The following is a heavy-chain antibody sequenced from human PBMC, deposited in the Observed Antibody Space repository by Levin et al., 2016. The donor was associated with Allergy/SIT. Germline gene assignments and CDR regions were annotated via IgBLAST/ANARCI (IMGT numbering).Heavy chain of an antibody. J-gene: IGHJ3*02. CDR2: ISSSGSTI. D-gene: IGHD4-17*01. CDR1: GFTFSDYY. V-gene: IGHV3-11*04. CDR3: ASAGDYFAFDI. Sequence: GESLKISCAASGFTFSDYYMSWIRQAPGKGLEWVSYISSSGSTIYYADSVKGRFTISRDNAKNSLYLQMNSLRAEDTAVYYCASAGDYFAFDIWGQGTMVTVSS.